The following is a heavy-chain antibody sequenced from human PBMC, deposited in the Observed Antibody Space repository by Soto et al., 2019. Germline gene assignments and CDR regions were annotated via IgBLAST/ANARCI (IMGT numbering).Heavy chain of an antibody. CDR2: IHSSGSI. V-gene: IGHV4-30-4*01. J-gene: IGHJ1*01. D-gene: IGHD3-22*01. Sequence: PSETLSLTCTVSGGSISSDDYYWSWIRQAPGRGLEWIGDIHSSGSIYYNPSLKSRATMSIDTAGNQFSLKVSSVTVADTAVYYCARDLDGLHDDTSGPFPRPVWGQGTLVTVSS. CDR3: ARDLDGLHDDTSGPFPRPV. CDR1: GGSISSDDYY.